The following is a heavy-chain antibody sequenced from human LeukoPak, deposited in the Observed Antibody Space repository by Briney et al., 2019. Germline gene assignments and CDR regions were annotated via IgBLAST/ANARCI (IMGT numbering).Heavy chain of an antibody. CDR2: IYYSGST. Sequence: SETLSLTCTVSGGSISSGGYYWSWIRQHPGKGLEWIGYIYYSGSTYYNPSLNSRVTISVDTSKNQFSLKLSSVTAADTAVYYCARGYGSGSYLNWFDPWGQGTLVTVSS. CDR1: GGSISSGGYY. D-gene: IGHD3-10*01. V-gene: IGHV4-31*03. J-gene: IGHJ5*02. CDR3: ARGYGSGSYLNWFDP.